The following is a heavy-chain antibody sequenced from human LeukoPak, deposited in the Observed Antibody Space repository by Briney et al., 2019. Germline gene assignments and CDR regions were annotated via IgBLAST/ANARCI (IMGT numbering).Heavy chain of an antibody. CDR2: IYSSGNT. CDR1: GFIVSSNY. J-gene: IGHJ4*02. V-gene: IGHV3-66*03. CDR3: ARDSGNYRYDNFDY. Sequence: GGSLRLSCAASGFIVSSNYMSWVRQAPGKGLEWASVIYSSGNTYYADSVKGRFTISRDNSKNTLYLQMNSLRAEDTALYYCARDSGNYRYDNFDYWGQGTLVTVSS. D-gene: IGHD1-26*01.